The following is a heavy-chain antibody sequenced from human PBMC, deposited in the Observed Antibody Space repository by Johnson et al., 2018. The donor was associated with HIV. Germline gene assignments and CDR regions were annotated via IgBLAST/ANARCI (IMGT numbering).Heavy chain of an antibody. CDR2: ISYDGSDK. Sequence: QVQLVESGGGVVQPGRSLRLSCAASGFTFSSYAMHWVRQAPAKGLEWVAAISYDGSDKDHADSVKGRFTITRDSSKNSLYLQMNSLRAEDTAVYYCARVKSYGNWGSRKGGRESRAAFDIWGQGTMVTVSS. J-gene: IGHJ3*02. CDR1: GFTFSSYA. CDR3: ARVKSYGNWGSRKGGRESRAAFDI. D-gene: IGHD7-27*01. V-gene: IGHV3-30*04.